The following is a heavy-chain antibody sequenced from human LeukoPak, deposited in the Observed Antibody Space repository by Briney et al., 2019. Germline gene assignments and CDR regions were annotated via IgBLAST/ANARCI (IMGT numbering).Heavy chain of an antibody. D-gene: IGHD3-3*01. J-gene: IGHJ4*02. Sequence: SETLSLTCTVSVGSISSSSYYSGWIRQPPGRGLEWVGSIYVSGSTSYNPSLKSRVTISVYTSKNQFSLKLSSVTAADTALFLCAKHVEHDYDFWSGLRTYYYDYWGEGTLVSVSS. CDR1: VGSISSSSYY. CDR2: IYVSGST. CDR3: AKHVEHDYDFWSGLRTYYYDY. V-gene: IGHV4-39*01.